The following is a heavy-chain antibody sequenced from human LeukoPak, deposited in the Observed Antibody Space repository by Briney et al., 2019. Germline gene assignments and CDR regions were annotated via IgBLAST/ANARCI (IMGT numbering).Heavy chain of an antibody. CDR2: IKSKTDGGTT. CDR1: GFTFSNAW. D-gene: IGHD3-9*01. V-gene: IGHV3-15*01. Sequence: GGSLRLSCAASGFTFSNAWMSWVRQAPGKGLEWVGRIKSKTDGGTTDYAAPVKGRFTISRDDSKNTLYLQMNSLKTEDTAVYYCTTWRYDILTGYYNVFHYYCGMDVWGQGTTVTVSS. CDR3: TTWRYDILTGYYNVFHYYCGMDV. J-gene: IGHJ6*02.